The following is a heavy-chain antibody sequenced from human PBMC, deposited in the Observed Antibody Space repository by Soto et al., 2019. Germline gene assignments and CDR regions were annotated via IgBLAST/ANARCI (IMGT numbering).Heavy chain of an antibody. V-gene: IGHV3-9*01. CDR2: ISWNGGSI. J-gene: IGHJ4*02. Sequence: EVQLMESGGGLVQPGRSLRLSCAASGFTFDDYDMHWVRQAPGKGLEWVSGISWNGGSIHYADSVKGRFTISRDNAKSSMLLQMNSLRAEDTAFYYCAKDMVPYDFWSGYQKWGQGTLVTVSS. CDR1: GFTFDDYD. CDR3: AKDMVPYDFWSGYQK. D-gene: IGHD3-3*01.